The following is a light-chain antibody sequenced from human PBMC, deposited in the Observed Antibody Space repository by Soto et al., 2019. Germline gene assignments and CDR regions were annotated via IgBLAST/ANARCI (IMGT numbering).Light chain of an antibody. Sequence: EIVMTQSPATLSVSPGERATLSCRASQNIRSNLAWYQQIPGQAPRLLIHGASTRATGIPARFSGSGSGTEFTLTISGLQSEDYAVYYCQQYNNWPPLTFGQGTKVDI. CDR1: QNIRSN. CDR3: QQYNNWPPLT. J-gene: IGKJ1*01. CDR2: GAS. V-gene: IGKV3-15*01.